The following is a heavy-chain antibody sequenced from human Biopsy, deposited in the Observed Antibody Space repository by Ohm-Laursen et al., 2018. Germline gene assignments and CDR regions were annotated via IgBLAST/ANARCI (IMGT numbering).Heavy chain of an antibody. Sequence: SVKVSCKVSGFTFTSYDITWVRQAPGQGPEWIGWLNPASGNSNFGQKFRGRVTVTSDTSISTAYMELSGLTSDDTASCYCGRAVLSQLLPDPWGQGTLVTVAS. CDR3: GRAVLSQLLPDP. V-gene: IGHV1-8*01. J-gene: IGHJ5*02. D-gene: IGHD1-1*01. CDR2: LNPASGNS. CDR1: GFTFTSYD.